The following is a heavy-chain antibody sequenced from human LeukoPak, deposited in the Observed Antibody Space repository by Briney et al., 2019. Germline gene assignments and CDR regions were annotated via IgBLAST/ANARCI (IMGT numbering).Heavy chain of an antibody. CDR2: INTNTGNP. CDR1: GYTFNKYA. V-gene: IGHV7-4-1*02. CDR3: TLGSY. Sequence: ASVKVSCKPSGYTFNKYAINWVRQAPGQGLEWMGWINTNTGNPSYARDFTGRFVFSLDTSVNSAFLQINNLKAEDTAFYYCTLGSYWGQGTLVTVSS. D-gene: IGHD3-10*01. J-gene: IGHJ4*02.